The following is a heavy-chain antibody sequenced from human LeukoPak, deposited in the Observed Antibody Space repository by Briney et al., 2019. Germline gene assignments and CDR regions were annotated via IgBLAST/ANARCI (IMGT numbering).Heavy chain of an antibody. D-gene: IGHD1/OR15-1a*01. V-gene: IGHV3-74*01. CDR3: ARDPRNKGFDP. Sequence: PGGSLRLSCAASGFTLSYYWMHWVRQGPGKGLVWVSTINGDGSSTNYADSVKGRFTISRDNAKNTLYLEMNSLRVEDTAVYYCARDPRNKGFDPWRQGTLVTVSS. CDR1: GFTLSYYW. J-gene: IGHJ5*02. CDR2: INGDGSST.